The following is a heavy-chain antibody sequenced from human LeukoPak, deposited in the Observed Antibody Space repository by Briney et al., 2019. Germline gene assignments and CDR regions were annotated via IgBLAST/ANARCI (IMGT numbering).Heavy chain of an antibody. D-gene: IGHD6-13*01. CDR1: GGSISSSSYY. CDR2: IYYNGST. V-gene: IGHV4-39*01. CDR3: ARAQRYSSRPYFFDY. Sequence: PSETLSHTCTVSGGSISSSSYYWGWIRQPPGKGLEWIGSIYYNGSTYYNPSLKSRVTISVDTSKNQFSLKLSSVTAADTAVYYCARAQRYSSRPYFFDYWGQGTLVTVSS. J-gene: IGHJ4*02.